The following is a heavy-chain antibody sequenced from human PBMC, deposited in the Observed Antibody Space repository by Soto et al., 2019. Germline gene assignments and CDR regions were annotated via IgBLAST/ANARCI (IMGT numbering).Heavy chain of an antibody. V-gene: IGHV1-69*13. J-gene: IGHJ2*01. Sequence: SVKASCKASGGTFSSYAISWVRQAPGQGLEWVGGIIPIFGTANYAQKFQGRVTITADESTSTAYMELSSLRSEDTAVYYCARDRGPHDYGDYWYFDLWGRGTLVTVSS. CDR2: IIPIFGTA. D-gene: IGHD4-17*01. CDR3: ARDRGPHDYGDYWYFDL. CDR1: GGTFSSYA.